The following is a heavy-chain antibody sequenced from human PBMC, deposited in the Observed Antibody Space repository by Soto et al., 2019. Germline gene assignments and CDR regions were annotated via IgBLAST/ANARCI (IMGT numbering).Heavy chain of an antibody. Sequence: SETLSLTCTVSGGSISSYYWSWIRQPPGKGLEWIGYIYYSGSTNYNPSLKSRVTISVDTSKNQFSLKLSSVTAADTAVYYCARGDSIVVVPAAMALGVNWFDPWGQGTLVTSPQ. CDR1: GGSISSYY. D-gene: IGHD2-2*01. V-gene: IGHV4-59*01. CDR3: ARGDSIVVVPAAMALGVNWFDP. J-gene: IGHJ5*02. CDR2: IYYSGST.